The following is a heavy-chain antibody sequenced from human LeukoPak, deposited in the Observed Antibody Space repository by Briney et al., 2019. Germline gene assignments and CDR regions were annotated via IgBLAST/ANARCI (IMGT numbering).Heavy chain of an antibody. V-gene: IGHV4-31*03. J-gene: IGHJ6*02. CDR1: GGSISSGGYY. Sequence: PSETLSLTCTVSGGSISSGGYYWSWIRQHPGKGLEWIGYIYYSGSTYYNPSLKSRVTISVDTSKNQFSLKLSSVTAADTAVYYCASPGYCSSTSRSYYYYYGMDVWGQGTTVTVSS. D-gene: IGHD2-2*01. CDR3: ASPGYCSSTSRSYYYYYGMDV. CDR2: IYYSGST.